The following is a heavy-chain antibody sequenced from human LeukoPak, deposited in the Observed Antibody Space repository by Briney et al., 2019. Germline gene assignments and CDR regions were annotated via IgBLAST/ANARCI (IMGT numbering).Heavy chain of an antibody. D-gene: IGHD6-6*01. V-gene: IGHV4-59*12. CDR2: IYYSGST. Sequence: SETLSLTCTVSGGSISSYYWSWIRQPPGKGLEWIGYIYYSGSTNYNPSLKSRVTISVDTSKNQFSLKQSSVTAADTAVYYCARGGRSSSSLNFDYWGQGTLVTVSS. J-gene: IGHJ4*02. CDR1: GGSISSYY. CDR3: ARGGRSSSSLNFDY.